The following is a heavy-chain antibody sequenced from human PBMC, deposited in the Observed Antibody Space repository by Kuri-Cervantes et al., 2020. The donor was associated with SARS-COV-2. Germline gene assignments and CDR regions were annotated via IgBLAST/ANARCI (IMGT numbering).Heavy chain of an antibody. V-gene: IGHV1-2*06. Sequence: SVKVSCKTSGYTFTAYYVHWVRQAPGQGLEWMGRIHPNDGATNSAQKFQGRVTMTRDTSISTAYMELSRLRSDDTAVYYCARVWYYYDSSGPPWYYYYGMDVWGQGTTVTVSS. J-gene: IGHJ6*02. CDR1: GYTFTAYY. CDR2: IHPNDGAT. CDR3: ARVWYYYDSSGPPWYYYYGMDV. D-gene: IGHD3-22*01.